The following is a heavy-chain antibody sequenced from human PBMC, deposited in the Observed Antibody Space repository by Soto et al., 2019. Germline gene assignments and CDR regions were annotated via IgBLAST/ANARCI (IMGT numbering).Heavy chain of an antibody. CDR1: GGSINRSNYY. CDR3: ARHFVAVVIKGWGY. CDR2: MYYNGNA. D-gene: IGHD3-22*01. V-gene: IGHV4-39*01. Sequence: QLQLQESGPGLVKPSETLSLSCSLSGGSINRSNYYWDWIRQPPGKGLEWIGTMYYNGNAYYNPSLKSRVTMSVDTSKNQFSLKLISVTAADTAVYYCARHFVAVVIKGWGYWGQGTLVTVSS. J-gene: IGHJ4*02.